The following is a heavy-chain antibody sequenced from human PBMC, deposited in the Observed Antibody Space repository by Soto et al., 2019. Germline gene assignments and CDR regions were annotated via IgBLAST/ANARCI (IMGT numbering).Heavy chain of an antibody. Sequence: LETLSLTCSVSGGSISGSYWSWIRQSPGKGLEWLGYVYYTGSTNYSPSLRSRVSISVDTSKNEFSLRLSSVTAADTAVYFCARSVAVPGAHIDYWGQGTQVTVSS. V-gene: IGHV4-59*01. CDR3: ARSVAVPGAHIDY. J-gene: IGHJ4*02. CDR1: GGSISGSY. CDR2: VYYTGST. D-gene: IGHD6-19*01.